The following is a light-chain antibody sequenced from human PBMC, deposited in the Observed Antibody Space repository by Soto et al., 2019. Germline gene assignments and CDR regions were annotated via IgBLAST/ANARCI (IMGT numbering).Light chain of an antibody. Sequence: QSVLTQPPSASGTPGQRVTISCSGSSSNIGSNTVNWYQQLPGTAPKLLIYSNNQRPSGVPDRFSGSKSGTSASLAISGRQSEEEADYYCAAWDDSLNGSVFGGGTQLTVL. J-gene: IGLJ7*01. V-gene: IGLV1-44*01. CDR1: SSNIGSNT. CDR3: AAWDDSLNGSV. CDR2: SNN.